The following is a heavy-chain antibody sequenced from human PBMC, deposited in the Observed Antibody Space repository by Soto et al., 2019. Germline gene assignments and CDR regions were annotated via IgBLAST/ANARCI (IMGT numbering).Heavy chain of an antibody. CDR2: IKTDGSIT. CDR3: ARDLLGFRAFDI. D-gene: IGHD3-10*01. J-gene: IGHJ3*02. Sequence: EVQLVESGGGLVQPGGSLRLSCAASGFAFSSYWMNWVRQVPGKGLVWVSSIKTDGSITTYADSVKGRFTNSRDNGKNTLYLQMNSLRVEDTAVYYCARDLLGFRAFDIWGQGTMVTVSS. V-gene: IGHV3-74*01. CDR1: GFAFSSYW.